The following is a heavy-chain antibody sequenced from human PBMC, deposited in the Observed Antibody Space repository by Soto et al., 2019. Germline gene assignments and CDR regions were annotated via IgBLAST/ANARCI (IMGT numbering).Heavy chain of an antibody. Sequence: EVQLVESGGGLVQPGGSLRLSCAASGFTVSSKYMSWVRQAPGKGLEWVSLIQSGGTTYYADSVKGRFTISRDSSKKMVQLQKDRLRAEDTAGDYCARDDILCSGGSCYGVPMDGWGKGTTVTVSS. V-gene: IGHV3-66*01. J-gene: IGHJ6*03. D-gene: IGHD2-15*01. CDR2: IQSGGTT. CDR1: GFTVSSKY. CDR3: ARDDILCSGGSCYGVPMDG.